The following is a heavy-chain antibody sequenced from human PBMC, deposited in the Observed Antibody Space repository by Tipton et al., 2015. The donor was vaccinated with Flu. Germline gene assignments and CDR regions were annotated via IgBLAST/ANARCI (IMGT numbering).Heavy chain of an antibody. CDR3: TNGGGAIKPWDN. CDR2: IGKLGRAT. CDR1: GFNISTFA. D-gene: IGHD3-16*01. J-gene: IGHJ4*02. V-gene: IGHV3-23*01. Sequence: SLRLSCAASGFNISTFAMTWVRRPPGKGLEWVSTIGKLGRATHFADSVRGRFIVSRDNSKNVVYLQVNNLRVEDTALYFCTNGGGAIKPWDNWGQGTQITVST.